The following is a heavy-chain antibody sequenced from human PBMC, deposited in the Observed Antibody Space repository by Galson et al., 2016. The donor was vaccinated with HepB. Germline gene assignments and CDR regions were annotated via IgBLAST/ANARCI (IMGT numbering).Heavy chain of an antibody. D-gene: IGHD6-19*01. CDR2: INSDGSST. CDR3: VRDAEYSNGWFPHY. Sequence: SLRLSCAASGFTFSSYWMHWVRQVPGKGLVWVSRINSDGSSTSYADSVKGRFTISRDNAKNTLYLQMNSLGDEDTAVYYCVRDAEYSNGWFPHYWGQGTLVTVSS. V-gene: IGHV3-74*01. CDR1: GFTFSSYW. J-gene: IGHJ4*02.